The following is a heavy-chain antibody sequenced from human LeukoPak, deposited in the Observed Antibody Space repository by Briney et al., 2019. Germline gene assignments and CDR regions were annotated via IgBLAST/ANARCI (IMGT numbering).Heavy chain of an antibody. J-gene: IGHJ4*02. CDR2: ISYDGGNK. CDR1: GFTFSSYA. D-gene: IGHD2-2*01. Sequence: GGSLRLSCAASGFTFSSYAMHWVRQAPGKGLEWVAVISYDGGNKYYADSVKGRFTISRDNSKNTLYLQMNSLRAEDTAVYYCARDRSSNEYYFDYWGQGTLVTVSP. V-gene: IGHV3-30-3*01. CDR3: ARDRSSNEYYFDY.